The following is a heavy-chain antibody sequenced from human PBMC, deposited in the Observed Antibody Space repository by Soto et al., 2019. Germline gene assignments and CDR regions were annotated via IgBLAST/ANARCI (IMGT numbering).Heavy chain of an antibody. CDR2: VNYDGRNT. V-gene: IGHV3-23*01. J-gene: IGHJ4*02. CDR1: GFTFSDFG. Sequence: GGSLRLSCEASGFTFSDFGMSWVRQIPGKGLEWVSTVNYDGRNTHYADSVEGRFTISRDNSKNTLYLQMGSLRAEDTAIYYCAKDAGNEASLFDYCGQGTLVSVSS. CDR3: AKDAGNEASLFDY.